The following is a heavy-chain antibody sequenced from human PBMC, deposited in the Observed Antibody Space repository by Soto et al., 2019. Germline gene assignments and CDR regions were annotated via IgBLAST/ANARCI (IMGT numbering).Heavy chain of an antibody. CDR2: IWYDGSNK. D-gene: IGHD3-10*01. CDR3: ARGYGSGSYYPAPFDY. CDR1: GFTFSSYG. V-gene: IGHV3-33*01. Sequence: GGSLRLSCAASGFTFSSYGMHWVRQAPGKGLEWVAVIWYDGSNKYYADSVKGRFTISRDNSKNTLYLQMNSLRAEDTAVYYCARGYGSGSYYPAPFDYWGQGTLVTVSS. J-gene: IGHJ4*02.